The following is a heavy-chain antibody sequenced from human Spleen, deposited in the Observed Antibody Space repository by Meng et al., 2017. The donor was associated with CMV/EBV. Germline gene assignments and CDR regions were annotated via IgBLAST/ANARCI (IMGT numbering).Heavy chain of an antibody. D-gene: IGHD3-22*01. CDR1: GFTFNNYA. V-gene: IGHV3-23*01. J-gene: IGHJ4*02. CDR3: ARDDSSDYTWGFDY. Sequence: GESLKISCAASGFTFNNYAMSWVRQAPGKGLEWVSTIRGSGGNTYYADSVKGRFTISRDNSKNTLYLQLNSLRAEDTAVYYCARDDSSDYTWGFDYWGQGTLVTVSS. CDR2: IRGSGGNT.